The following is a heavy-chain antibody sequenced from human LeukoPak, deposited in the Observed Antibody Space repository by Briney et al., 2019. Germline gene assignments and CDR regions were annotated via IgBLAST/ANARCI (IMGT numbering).Heavy chain of an antibody. Sequence: SETLSLTCAVSGGSISGRYWRWIRQPPGKGLEWIGYIYYSGSTNYNPSLKSRVTISVDTSKNQFSLKLSSVTAAGTAVYYCARAGYYGSGSKLAGAAFDIWGQGTMVTVSS. D-gene: IGHD3-10*01. J-gene: IGHJ3*02. V-gene: IGHV4-59*11. CDR2: IYYSGST. CDR1: GGSISGRY. CDR3: ARAGYYGSGSKLAGAAFDI.